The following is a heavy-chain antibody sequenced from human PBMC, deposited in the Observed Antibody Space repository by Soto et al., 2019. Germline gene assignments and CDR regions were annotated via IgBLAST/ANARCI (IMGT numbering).Heavy chain of an antibody. CDR1: GDSVSSNSAA. V-gene: IGHV6-1*01. J-gene: IGHJ6*02. CDR2: TYYRSKWYN. Sequence: SQTLSLTCAISGDSVSSNSAAWNWIRQSPSRGLEWLGRTYYRSKWYNDYAVSVKSRITINPDTSKNQFSLQLNSVTPEDTAVYYCARDLVVVPAATPYYYYGMDVWGQGTTVTVSS. D-gene: IGHD2-2*01. CDR3: ARDLVVVPAATPYYYYGMDV.